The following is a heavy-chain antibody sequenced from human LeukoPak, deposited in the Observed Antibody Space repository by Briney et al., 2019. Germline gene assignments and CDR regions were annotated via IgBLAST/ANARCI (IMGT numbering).Heavy chain of an antibody. Sequence: ASVKVSCKASGGTFISYAISWVRQAPGQGLEWMGGIIPIFGTANYAQKFQGRVTITADESTSTAYMEMSSLRSEDTAVYYSARGASLEGYYFDYWGQGTLVTVSS. CDR3: ARGASLEGYYFDY. CDR1: GGTFISYA. V-gene: IGHV1-69*01. J-gene: IGHJ4*02. CDR2: IIPIFGTA.